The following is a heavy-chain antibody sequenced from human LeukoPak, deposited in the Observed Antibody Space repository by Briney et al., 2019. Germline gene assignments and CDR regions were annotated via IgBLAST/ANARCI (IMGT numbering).Heavy chain of an antibody. CDR1: GGSISSYY. D-gene: IGHD3-3*01. CDR2: VYYSGSS. Sequence: SETLSLTCTVSGGSISSYYWTWIRQAPGKGLEWIGYVYYSGSSNYNPSFKSRVSISQDTSKNQVSLKLSSVTAADTAVYYCARQESGPYHYMDVWGKGTTVTVSS. V-gene: IGHV4-59*08. CDR3: ARQESGPYHYMDV. J-gene: IGHJ6*03.